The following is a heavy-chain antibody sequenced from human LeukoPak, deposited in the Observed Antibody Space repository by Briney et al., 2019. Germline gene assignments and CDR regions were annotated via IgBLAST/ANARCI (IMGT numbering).Heavy chain of an antibody. CDR1: GYTFSSYG. CDR3: ARDGVSVYTAMDPAFDY. D-gene: IGHD5-18*01. V-gene: IGHV1-18*01. J-gene: IGHJ4*02. CDR2: NSAYNGNT. Sequence: ASVKVSCKDSGYTFSSYGITWVRQAPGQGLEWMGWNSAYNGNTNYAQKLQGRVTMTTDTSTSTVYMELRSLRSDDTAVYYCARDGVSVYTAMDPAFDYWGQGTLVTVSS.